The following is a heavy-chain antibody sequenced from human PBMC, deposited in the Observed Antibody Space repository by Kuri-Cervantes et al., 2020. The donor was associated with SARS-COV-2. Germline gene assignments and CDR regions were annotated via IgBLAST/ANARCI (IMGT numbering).Heavy chain of an antibody. Sequence: GSLRLSCTVSGGSISSYYWSWIRQPPGKGLEWIGYIYYSGSTNYNPSLKSRVTISVDTSKNQFSLKLSSVTAADTAVYYCARRARVWFGEDAPITFQLGGMDVWGQGPTVTVSS. J-gene: IGHJ6*02. CDR1: GGSISSYY. CDR2: IYYSGST. CDR3: ARRARVWFGEDAPITFQLGGMDV. D-gene: IGHD3-10*01. V-gene: IGHV4-59*08.